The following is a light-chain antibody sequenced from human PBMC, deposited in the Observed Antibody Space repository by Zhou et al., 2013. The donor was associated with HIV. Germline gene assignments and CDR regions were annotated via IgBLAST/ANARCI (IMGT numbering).Light chain of an antibody. CDR2: DAS. V-gene: IGKV1-13*02. Sequence: AIQLTQSPSSLSASVGDRVTITCRASQGISSYLAWYQQKPGKAPKLLIYDASSLESGVPSRFSGSGSGTDFAFTISSLQPEDIATYFCQQYESFATFGGGTKVE. J-gene: IGKJ4*01. CDR3: QQYESFAT. CDR1: QGISSY.